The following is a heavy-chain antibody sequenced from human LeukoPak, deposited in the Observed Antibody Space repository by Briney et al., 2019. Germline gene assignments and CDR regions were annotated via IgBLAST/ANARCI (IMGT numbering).Heavy chain of an antibody. V-gene: IGHV3-74*01. CDR1: GFSFTNFA. CDR3: ARDLGQYYDTSDNWFDP. Sequence: GGSLRLSCEASGFSFTNFAVAWVRQAPGKGLVWVSRINSDGINTSYADSVKGRFTISRDNAKNTLNLQMNSLRAEDTAVYYCARDLGQYYDTSDNWFDPWGQGTLVTVSS. J-gene: IGHJ5*02. D-gene: IGHD3-22*01. CDR2: INSDGINT.